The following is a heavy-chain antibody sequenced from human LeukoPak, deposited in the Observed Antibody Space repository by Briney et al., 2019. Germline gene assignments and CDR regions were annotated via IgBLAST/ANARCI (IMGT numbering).Heavy chain of an antibody. J-gene: IGHJ4*02. Sequence: EASVKVSCKASGGTFSSYAISWVRQAPGQGLEWMGGIIPIFGTANYAQKFQGRVTITADESTSTAYMELSSLRSEDTAVYYCARPAGAYCGGDCYFLFDYWGQGTLVTVSP. CDR3: ARPAGAYCGGDCYFLFDY. V-gene: IGHV1-69*01. D-gene: IGHD2-21*02. CDR2: IIPIFGTA. CDR1: GGTFSSYA.